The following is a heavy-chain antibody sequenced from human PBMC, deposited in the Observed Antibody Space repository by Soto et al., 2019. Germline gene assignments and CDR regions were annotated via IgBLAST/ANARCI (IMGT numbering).Heavy chain of an antibody. J-gene: IGHJ4*02. CDR3: AKGVVAATTFDY. V-gene: IGHV3-23*01. CDR2: ISGSGGST. CDR1: GFTFSSYA. D-gene: IGHD2-15*01. Sequence: EVQLLESGGVLVQPGGSLRLSCAASGFTFSSYAMSWVRQAPGKGLEWVSAISGSGGSTYYADSVKGRFTISRDNSKNTLYLQMNSLRAEDTAVYYCAKGVVAATTFDYWGQGTLVTVSS.